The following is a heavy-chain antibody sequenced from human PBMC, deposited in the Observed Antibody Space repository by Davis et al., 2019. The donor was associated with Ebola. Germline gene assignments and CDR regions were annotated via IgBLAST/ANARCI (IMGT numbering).Heavy chain of an antibody. CDR2: IYYSGST. J-gene: IGHJ4*02. D-gene: IGHD6-19*01. CDR3: ARVKWLDEFDY. Sequence: PSETLSLTCTVSGGSISSHYWSWIRQPPGKGLEWIGYIYYSGSTNYNPSLKSRVTISVDTSKNQFSLKLSSVTAADTAVYYCARVKWLDEFDYWGQGTLVTVSS. CDR1: GGSISSHY. V-gene: IGHV4-59*11.